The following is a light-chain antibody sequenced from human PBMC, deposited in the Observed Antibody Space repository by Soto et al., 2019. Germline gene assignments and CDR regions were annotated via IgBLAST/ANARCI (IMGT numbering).Light chain of an antibody. V-gene: IGKV3-15*01. Sequence: IVMTQSPATLSVSPGERATLSYRASQSVSSNLAWYQQKLGQSPRLLIYTASTRATGIPARFSGGGSGTEFTLTISSLQSEDFAVYYCQHYNNWPYTFGQGTKLEIK. CDR3: QHYNNWPYT. CDR2: TAS. CDR1: QSVSSN. J-gene: IGKJ2*01.